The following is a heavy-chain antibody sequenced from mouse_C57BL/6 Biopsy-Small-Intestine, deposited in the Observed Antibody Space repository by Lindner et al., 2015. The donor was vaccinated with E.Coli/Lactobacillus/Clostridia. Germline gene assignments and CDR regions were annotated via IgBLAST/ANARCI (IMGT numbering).Heavy chain of an antibody. J-gene: IGHJ2*01. V-gene: IGHV1-81*01. CDR2: IYPRSGNT. CDR1: GYTFTSYG. D-gene: IGHD3-3*01. Sequence: VQLQESGADLARPGASVKLPCKASGYTFTSYGISWVKQRTGQGLEWIGEIYPRSGNTYFNEKFKGKSTLTADESSSTAYMELRSLSSEDSAVYFCAGEGPVHDYFDYWGQGTTLTVSS. CDR3: AGEGPVHDYFDY.